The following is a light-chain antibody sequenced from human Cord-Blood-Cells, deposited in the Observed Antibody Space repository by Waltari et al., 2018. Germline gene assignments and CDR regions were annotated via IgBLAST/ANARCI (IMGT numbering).Light chain of an antibody. CDR2: DVS. CDR1: SRDVGGYNY. J-gene: IGLJ3*02. CDR3: SSYTSSSPWV. Sequence: QSALTQPASVSGSPGQPIPISCTGTSRDVGGYNYVSWYQQHPGKAPKLMIYDVSNRPSGVSNRFSGSKSGNTASLTISGLQAEDEADYYCSSYTSSSPWVFGGGTKLTVL. V-gene: IGLV2-14*01.